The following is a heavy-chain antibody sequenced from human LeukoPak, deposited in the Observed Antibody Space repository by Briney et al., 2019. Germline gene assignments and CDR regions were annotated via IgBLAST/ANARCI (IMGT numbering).Heavy chain of an antibody. D-gene: IGHD1-26*01. CDR1: GFTFSSYW. V-gene: IGHV3-74*01. J-gene: IGHJ4*02. CDR3: ARGGLLSRY. CDR2: INTDGSYT. Sequence: GGSLRLSCAASGFTFSSYWMHWVRQAPGKGLVWVSHINTDGSYTRYADSVKGRFTIARDNAKSTLYLQMNSLRAEDTAVYYCARGGLLSRYWGQGTLVTVSS.